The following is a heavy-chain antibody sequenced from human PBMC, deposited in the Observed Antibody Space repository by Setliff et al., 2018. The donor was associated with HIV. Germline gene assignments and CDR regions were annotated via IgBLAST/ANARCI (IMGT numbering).Heavy chain of an antibody. CDR2: IRGSGSGDTT. CDR1: GFIFSSYA. D-gene: IGHD6-13*01. V-gene: IGHV3-23*01. J-gene: IGHJ4*02. CDR3: AREDSSWYGSLDY. Sequence: GSLRLSCAASGFIFSSYAMTWVRQAPGKGLEWVSTIRGSGSGDTTHYADFGKGRFTISRDNSKNTVYLQMNSLRAEDMAIYYCAREDSSWYGSLDYWGQGTPVTVSS.